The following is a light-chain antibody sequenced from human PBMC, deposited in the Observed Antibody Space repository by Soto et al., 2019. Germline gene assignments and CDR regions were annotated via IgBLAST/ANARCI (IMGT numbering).Light chain of an antibody. V-gene: IGKV3-20*01. CDR1: QSISSTH. J-gene: IGKJ1*01. CDR3: QQYATSPGT. Sequence: EIVLTQSPDTLSLSPGERATLSCRASQSISSTHLVWYQQNPGQAPSLLIFGASSRATGIPDRFSGIVSGTDFTIIISGLEPEDGEVYDGQQYATSPGTFGQGTKVDIK. CDR2: GAS.